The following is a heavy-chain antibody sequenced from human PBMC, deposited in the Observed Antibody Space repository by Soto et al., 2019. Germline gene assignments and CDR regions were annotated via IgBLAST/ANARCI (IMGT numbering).Heavy chain of an antibody. Sequence: AAGGECRTRTLPYVQKKPGQGLEWMGRIIPIFGTPYYAQKFQGRVTITADKSTSTVYMELSSLGSDDTAVYFCARGLECRGYCLDKPTWFGPWGQGTLATVSS. CDR3: ARGLECRGYCLDKPTWFGP. J-gene: IGHJ5*02. CDR2: IIPIFGTP. V-gene: IGHV1-69*06. D-gene: IGHD2-15*01. CDR1: GGECRTRT.